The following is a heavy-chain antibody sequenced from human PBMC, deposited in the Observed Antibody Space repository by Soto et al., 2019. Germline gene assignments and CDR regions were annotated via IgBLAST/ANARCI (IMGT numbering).Heavy chain of an antibody. J-gene: IGHJ4*02. V-gene: IGHV4-39*01. CDR3: ASVNSWESVFDY. D-gene: IGHD6-13*01. CDR2: IYYSGST. Sequence: QLQLQESGPGLVKPSETLSLTCTVSGGSISSSSYYWGWIRQPPGKGLEWIGSIYYSGSTYYNPSLKSRVTISVDTSKNQFSLKLSSVTAADTAVYYCASVNSWESVFDYWGQGTLVTVSS. CDR1: GGSISSSSYY.